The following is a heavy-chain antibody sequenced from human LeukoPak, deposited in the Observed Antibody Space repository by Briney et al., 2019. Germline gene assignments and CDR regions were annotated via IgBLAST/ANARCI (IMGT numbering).Heavy chain of an antibody. CDR2: IIPIFGTA. V-gene: IGHV1-69*06. J-gene: IGHJ6*03. D-gene: IGHD2-15*01. CDR3: ARVIRVAATPAAYYYYYYMDV. Sequence: SVKVSCKASGGTFSSYAISWVRQAPGQGLEWMGGIIPIFGTANYAQKFQGRVTITADKSTSTAYMELSSLRSEDTAVYYCARVIRVAATPAAYYYYYYMDVWGKGTTVTVSS. CDR1: GGTFSSYA.